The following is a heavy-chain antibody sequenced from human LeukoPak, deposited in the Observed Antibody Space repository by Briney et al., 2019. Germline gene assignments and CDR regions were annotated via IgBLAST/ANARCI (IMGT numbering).Heavy chain of an antibody. J-gene: IGHJ6*04. Sequence: RSSETLCLTCAVSGYSISSGYYWGWIRQPPGKGLEWIGSMSHNRGTYYNPSLKSRVTISMDTSKNQFSLRLSSVTAADTAVYYCASYYASGVSAYNYYGMDVWGKGTTVTVSS. CDR3: ASYYASGVSAYNYYGMDV. V-gene: IGHV4-38-2*01. D-gene: IGHD3-10*01. CDR1: GYSISSGYY. CDR2: MSHNRGT.